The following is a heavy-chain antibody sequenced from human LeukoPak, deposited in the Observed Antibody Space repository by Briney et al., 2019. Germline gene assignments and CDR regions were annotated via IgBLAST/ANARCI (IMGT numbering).Heavy chain of an antibody. V-gene: IGHV1-69*01. CDR1: GGTFSSYA. Sequence: GSSVTVSCKASGGTFSSYAISWVRQAPGQGLEWMGGIIPIFGTANYAQKFQGRVTITADESTSTAYMELSSLRSEDTAVYYCARGPYYDFWSGYYRDDWFDPWGQGTLVTVSS. J-gene: IGHJ5*02. D-gene: IGHD3-3*01. CDR3: ARGPYYDFWSGYYRDDWFDP. CDR2: IIPIFGTA.